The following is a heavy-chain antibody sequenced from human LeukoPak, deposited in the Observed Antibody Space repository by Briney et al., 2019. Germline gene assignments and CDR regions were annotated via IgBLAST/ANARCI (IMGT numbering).Heavy chain of an antibody. CDR1: GFTFSSYA. Sequence: PGGSLRLSCAASGFTFSSYAMSWVRQAPGKGLEWVSAISGSGGSTYYADSVRDRFTISRDNSKNTLYLQMNSLRAEDTAIYYCAKDQQRTVPTRGAFDIWGQGTMVTVSS. CDR3: AKDQQRTVPTRGAFDI. V-gene: IGHV3-23*01. J-gene: IGHJ3*02. CDR2: ISGSGGST. D-gene: IGHD6-25*01.